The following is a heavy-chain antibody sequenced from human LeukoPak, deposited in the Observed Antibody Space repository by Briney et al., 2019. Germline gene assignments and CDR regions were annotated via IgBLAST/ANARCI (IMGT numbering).Heavy chain of an antibody. Sequence: GGSLRLSCAASGFPVSINHMNWVRQAPGKGLEWVGFIRGKPKGATTEYAAPVRDRFIVSRDYSKNIVYLQMNSLKTEDTAVYYCTTDSSSFRRGGPTFDYWGQGTLVTVSS. J-gene: IGHJ4*02. CDR3: TTDSSSFRRGGPTFDY. CDR2: IRGKPKGATT. D-gene: IGHD6-6*01. V-gene: IGHV3-22*01. CDR1: GFPVSINH.